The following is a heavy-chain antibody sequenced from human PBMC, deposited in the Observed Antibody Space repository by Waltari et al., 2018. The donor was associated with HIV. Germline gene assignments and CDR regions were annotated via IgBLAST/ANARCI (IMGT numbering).Heavy chain of an antibody. CDR1: GFTFSDYG. CDR2: IWSEGSNK. D-gene: IGHD3-10*02. V-gene: IGHV3-33*04. J-gene: IGHJ4*02. Sequence: QVQLVESGGGVVHSGRSLRLSCVAPGFTFSDYGLHWVRPGPGKGLEWLAIIWSEGSNKEYADSVKDRFTISRDNSKDTLFLQMDTLRVEDTAVYYCARADSAMLGFIDYWGQGILVTVSS. CDR3: ARADSAMLGFIDY.